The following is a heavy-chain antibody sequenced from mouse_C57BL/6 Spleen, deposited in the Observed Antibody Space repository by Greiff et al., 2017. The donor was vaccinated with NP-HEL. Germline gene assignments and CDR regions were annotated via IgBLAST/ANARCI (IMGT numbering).Heavy chain of an antibody. CDR2: IDPETGGT. Sequence: VQLQQSGAELVRPGASVTLSCKASGYTFTDYEMHWVKQTPVHGLEWIGAIDPETGGTAYNQKFKGKAILTAGKSSSTAYMELRSLTSEDSAVYYCTRKWGFAYWGQGTLVTVSA. J-gene: IGHJ3*01. V-gene: IGHV1-15*01. D-gene: IGHD1-3*01. CDR1: GYTFTDYE. CDR3: TRKWGFAY.